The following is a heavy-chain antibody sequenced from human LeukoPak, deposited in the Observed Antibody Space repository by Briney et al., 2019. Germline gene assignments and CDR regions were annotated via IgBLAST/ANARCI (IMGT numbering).Heavy chain of an antibody. CDR3: ARDSVVSWFDP. CDR1: GGSISSYY. CDR2: IYYSGST. D-gene: IGHD2-15*01. V-gene: IGHV4-39*07. J-gene: IGHJ5*02. Sequence: SETLSLTCTVSGGSISSYYWGWIRQPPGKGLEWIGSIYYSGSTYYNPSLKSRVTISVDPSKNQFSLKLSSVTAADTAVYYCARDSVVSWFDPWGQGTLVTVSS.